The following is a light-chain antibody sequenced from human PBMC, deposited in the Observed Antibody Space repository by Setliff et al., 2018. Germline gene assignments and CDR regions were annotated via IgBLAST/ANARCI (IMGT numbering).Light chain of an antibody. V-gene: IGLV1-40*01. Sequence: KRVTISCTGSSSNIGAGYDVHWYQQLPGTAPKLLIYGNSNRPSGVPDRFSGSKSGTSASLAITGLQAEDEADYYCQSYDSSLSEIFGTGTKSPS. CDR2: GNS. J-gene: IGLJ1*01. CDR1: SSNIGAGYD. CDR3: QSYDSSLSEI.